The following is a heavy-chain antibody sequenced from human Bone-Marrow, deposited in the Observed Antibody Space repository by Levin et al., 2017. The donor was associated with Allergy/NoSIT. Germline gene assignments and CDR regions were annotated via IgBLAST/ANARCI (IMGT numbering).Heavy chain of an antibody. Sequence: PGGSLRLSCATSGFTFTTYAIHWVRQAPGKGLEWVAVIWYDGSNEYYADSVRGRFTISRDNSKNTLYLQMNSLRAEDTAVYYCARDSVQVVEPAPDGNNQPALLMDGWGQGTTVIVSS. CDR3: ARDSVQVVEPAPDGNNQPALLMDG. V-gene: IGHV3-33*01. J-gene: IGHJ6*02. CDR1: GFTFTTYA. CDR2: IWYDGSNE. D-gene: IGHD3-22*01.